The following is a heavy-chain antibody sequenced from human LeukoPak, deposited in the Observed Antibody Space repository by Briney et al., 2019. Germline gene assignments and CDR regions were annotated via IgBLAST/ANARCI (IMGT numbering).Heavy chain of an antibody. D-gene: IGHD4-17*01. J-gene: IGHJ2*01. CDR2: LYSVGGT. V-gene: IGHV4-31*03. CDR3: ARDSSGDYWYFGL. Sequence: PSQTLSLTCTVSGGSISSGAYYWSWIRQHPEKGLEWIGYLYSVGGTYYNPSLKSRVTISVDTSKNQVSLKMTSVTAADTAVYYCARDSSGDYWYFGLWGRGTLVTVSS. CDR1: GGSISSGAYY.